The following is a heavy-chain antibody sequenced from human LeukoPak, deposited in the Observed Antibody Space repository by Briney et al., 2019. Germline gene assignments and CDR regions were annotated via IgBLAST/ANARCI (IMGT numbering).Heavy chain of an antibody. CDR2: ISGSGGST. Sequence: GGSLRLSCAASGFTFSNYAMSWVRQAPGKGLEWVSAISGSGGSTYYADSVKGQFTIPRDNSKNTLYLQMNSLRAEDTAVYYWAKRGRSWYPLDYLGQGTLVTGSS. D-gene: IGHD6-13*01. J-gene: IGHJ4*02. CDR3: AKRGRSWYPLDY. CDR1: GFTFSNYA. V-gene: IGHV3-23*01.